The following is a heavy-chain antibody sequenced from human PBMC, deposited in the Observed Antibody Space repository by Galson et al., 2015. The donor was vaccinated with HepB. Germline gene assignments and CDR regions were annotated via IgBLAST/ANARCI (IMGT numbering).Heavy chain of an antibody. CDR2: ISTYNGNT. V-gene: IGHV1-18*04. D-gene: IGHD3-10*01. J-gene: IGHJ6*02. Sequence: SVKVSCKASGYTFTSYGISWVRQAPGQGLEWMGWISTYNGNTSYSQKLQGKVTMTTDTSTSTAYMEVRSLRFDDTAVYYCASDGWMVRGVILNYYGMDVWGQGTTVTVSS. CDR1: GYTFTSYG. CDR3: ASDGWMVRGVILNYYGMDV.